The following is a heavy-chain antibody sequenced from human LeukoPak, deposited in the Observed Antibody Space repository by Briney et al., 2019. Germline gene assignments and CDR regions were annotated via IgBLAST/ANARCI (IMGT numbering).Heavy chain of an antibody. CDR1: GFTFSHYG. CDR3: AREGHYDILTGYSPVEYYFYYMDV. CDR2: ISSDGVEK. J-gene: IGHJ6*03. Sequence: GRSLRLSCEASGFTFSHYGIHWVRQTPGKGLEWVAAISSDGVEKHYADSVKGRFAISRDNSKSTLYLQMNSLRAEDTALYYCAREGHYDILTGYSPVEYYFYYMDVWGKGTTVTVSS. D-gene: IGHD3-9*01. V-gene: IGHV3-30*09.